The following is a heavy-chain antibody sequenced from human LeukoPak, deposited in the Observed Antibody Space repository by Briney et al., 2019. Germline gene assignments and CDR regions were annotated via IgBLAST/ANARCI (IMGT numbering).Heavy chain of an antibody. CDR2: IWHDGATK. CDR3: ARELLGEGPDAFDV. CDR1: KFAFSSYA. Sequence: GGSLRLSCAASKFAFSSYAMSWVRQAPGKGLDWVAMIWHDGATKFYADSVKGRFTISRDNSKDTLYLQMDSLRAEDTAVFYCARELLGEGPDAFDVWGQGTIVTVSS. J-gene: IGHJ3*01. D-gene: IGHD3-16*01. V-gene: IGHV3-33*08.